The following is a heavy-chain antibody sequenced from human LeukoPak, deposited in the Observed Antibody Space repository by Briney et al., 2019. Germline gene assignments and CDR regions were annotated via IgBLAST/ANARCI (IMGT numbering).Heavy chain of an antibody. Sequence: ASVKVSCKASGYTFTGYYMHWVRQAPGQGLEWMGWINPNSGGTNHAQKFQGRVTMTRDTSISTAYMELNSLRSEDTAVYFCARVGVTAATADYWGQGTLVTVSS. CDR2: INPNSGGT. CDR3: ARVGVTAATADY. J-gene: IGHJ4*02. D-gene: IGHD6-25*01. CDR1: GYTFTGYY. V-gene: IGHV1-2*02.